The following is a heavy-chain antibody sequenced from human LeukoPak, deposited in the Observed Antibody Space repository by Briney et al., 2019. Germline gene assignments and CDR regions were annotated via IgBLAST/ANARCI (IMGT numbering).Heavy chain of an antibody. CDR3: ARAGSSSWYVF. D-gene: IGHD3-10*01. J-gene: IGHJ5*01. CDR2: INPNTDGT. V-gene: IGHV1-2*02. CDR1: GYTFTGYY. Sequence: PRASVKVSRKPSGYTFTGYYIHWVRPAPRQGLEWIGWINPNTDGTAYSQKFQGRVTMARDTSLSSAYIECSRPTSDDTAVYLCARAGSSSWYVFWGQGTLVTVSS.